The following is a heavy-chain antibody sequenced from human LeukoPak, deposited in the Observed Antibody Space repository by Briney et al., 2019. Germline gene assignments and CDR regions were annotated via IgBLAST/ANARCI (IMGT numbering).Heavy chain of an antibody. V-gene: IGHV4-34*01. CDR3: ARRLGYCSSTSCYTGYYYYMDV. D-gene: IGHD2-2*02. J-gene: IGHJ6*03. Sequence: PSETLSLTCAVYGGSFSGYYWSWIRQPPGKGLEWIGEINHSGSTNYNPSLKSRVTISVDTSKNQFSLKLSSVTAADTAVYYCARRLGYCSSTSCYTGYYYYMDVWGKGTTVTVSS. CDR2: INHSGST. CDR1: GGSFSGYY.